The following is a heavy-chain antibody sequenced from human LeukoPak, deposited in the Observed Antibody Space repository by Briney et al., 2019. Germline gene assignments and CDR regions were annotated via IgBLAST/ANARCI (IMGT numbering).Heavy chain of an antibody. J-gene: IGHJ3*02. Sequence: SETLSLTCTVSGGSISSYYWSWIRQPPGKGLEWIGYIYYSGSTNYNPSLKSRATISVDTSKNQFSLKLSFVTAADTAVYYCARHLPGNYDSSGYYSDAFDIWGQGTMVTVSS. CDR3: ARHLPGNYDSSGYYSDAFDI. CDR1: GGSISSYY. V-gene: IGHV4-59*08. D-gene: IGHD3-22*01. CDR2: IYYSGST.